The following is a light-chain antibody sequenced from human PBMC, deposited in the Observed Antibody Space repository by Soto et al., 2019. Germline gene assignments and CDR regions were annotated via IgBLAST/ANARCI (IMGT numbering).Light chain of an antibody. CDR2: DVS. CDR3: YSYAGSYTL. CDR1: SSDVGGYNY. V-gene: IGLV2-11*01. J-gene: IGLJ1*01. Sequence: QSVLTQPRSVSGSPGQSVTISCTGTSSDVGGYNYVSWYQQHPGKAPKLMIYDVSKRPSGVPDRFSGSRSGNTASLTISGLQAEDEADYYFYSYAGSYTLFGTGTKVTVL.